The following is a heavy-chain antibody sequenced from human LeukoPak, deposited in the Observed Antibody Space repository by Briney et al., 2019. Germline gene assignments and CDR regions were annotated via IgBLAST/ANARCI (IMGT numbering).Heavy chain of an antibody. CDR3: ARRGAVAGAFDI. CDR1: GFTFSSYW. J-gene: IGHJ3*02. V-gene: IGHV3-74*01. D-gene: IGHD6-19*01. CDR2: IKSDGSST. Sequence: PGGSLRLSCAASGFTFSSYWMHWVRQAPGKGLVWVSRIKSDGSSTSYADSVKGRFTISRYNAKNTLYLQMNSLRAEDTAVYYCARRGAVAGAFDIWGQGTKVTVSS.